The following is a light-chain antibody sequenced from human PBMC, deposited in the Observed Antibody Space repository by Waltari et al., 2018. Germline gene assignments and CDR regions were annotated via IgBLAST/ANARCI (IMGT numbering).Light chain of an antibody. Sequence: SYVLTQPPSVSVAPGQTARITWGGNNIGSKSVHWYQQKPGQAPVVVVYDDSGRPSGIPERFSGSNSGNTATLTVSRVEAGDEADYFCQVWDTSSDHPVLFGGGTKLTVL. J-gene: IGLJ2*01. V-gene: IGLV3-21*02. CDR2: DDS. CDR1: NIGSKS. CDR3: QVWDTSSDHPVL.